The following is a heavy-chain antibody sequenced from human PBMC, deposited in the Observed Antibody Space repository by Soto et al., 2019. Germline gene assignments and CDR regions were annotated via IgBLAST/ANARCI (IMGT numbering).Heavy chain of an antibody. Sequence: QVQLVQSGAEVKKPGSSVKVSCKASGGTFSSYAISWVRQAPGQGLEWMGGIIPIFGTANYAQKFQGRVTITADESTSTAYMELSSLRSEDTAVYYCARDRDCSGGSCYQAFDIWGQGTMVTVSS. CDR1: GGTFSSYA. J-gene: IGHJ3*02. CDR3: ARDRDCSGGSCYQAFDI. CDR2: IIPIFGTA. V-gene: IGHV1-69*01. D-gene: IGHD2-15*01.